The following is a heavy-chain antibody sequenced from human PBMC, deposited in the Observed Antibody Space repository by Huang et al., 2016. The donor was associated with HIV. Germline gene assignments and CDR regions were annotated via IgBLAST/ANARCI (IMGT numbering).Heavy chain of an antibody. V-gene: IGHV1-18*01. CDR2: VSAYSGYT. CDR3: ARVPSDHFSDY. CDR1: GYTFSIYG. Sequence: QIQLVQSGPEVKKPGASVKVSCKASGYTFSIYGISWVRQDPGQGPEWRGWVSAYSGYTNYSQKFQGRVTMTADTSASTAYMDLRSLTSDDTAVYYCARVPSDHFSDYWGQGTLVTVSS. J-gene: IGHJ4*02.